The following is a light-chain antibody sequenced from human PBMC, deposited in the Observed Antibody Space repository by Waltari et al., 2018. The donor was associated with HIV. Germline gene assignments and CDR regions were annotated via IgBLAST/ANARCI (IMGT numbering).Light chain of an antibody. Sequence: QSALPQPRSVSGSPGQSVTIPCTGTSSDVGGYNYVSWYQQHPGKAPKLMLYDASKRPSGVPDRFSGSKSGNTASLTISGLQAEDEADYYCCSYAGSYTYVFGTGTKVTVL. CDR1: SSDVGGYNY. CDR2: DAS. V-gene: IGLV2-11*01. J-gene: IGLJ1*01. CDR3: CSYAGSYTYV.